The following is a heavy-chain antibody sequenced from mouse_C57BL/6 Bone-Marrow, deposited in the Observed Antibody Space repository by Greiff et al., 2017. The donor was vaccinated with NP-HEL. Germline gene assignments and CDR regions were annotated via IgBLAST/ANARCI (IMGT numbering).Heavy chain of an antibody. CDR2: ISYDGSN. CDR1: GYSITSGYY. J-gene: IGHJ3*01. D-gene: IGHD3-2*02. CDR3: ARDKAAQARTWFAY. V-gene: IGHV3-6*01. Sequence: EVQLQQSGPGLVKPSQSLSLTCSVTGYSITSGYYWNWIRQFPGNKLEWMGYISYDGSNNYNPSLKNRISITRDTSKNQFFLKLNSVTTEDTATYYGARDKAAQARTWFAYWGQGTLVTVTA.